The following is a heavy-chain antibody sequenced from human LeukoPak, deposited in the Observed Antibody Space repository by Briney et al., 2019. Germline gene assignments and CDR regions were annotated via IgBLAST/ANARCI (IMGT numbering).Heavy chain of an antibody. V-gene: IGHV3-74*01. CDR2: ITSDGSST. CDR1: GFTFSSYW. D-gene: IGHD1-26*01. Sequence: GGSLRLSCTASGFTFSSYWMHWVRQAPGKGLVWVSRITSDGSSTSHADSVKGRFTISRDNAKNTLYLQMNSLRAEDTAVYYCSRGVGATDSWGQGTLVTVSS. CDR3: SRGVGATDS. J-gene: IGHJ4*02.